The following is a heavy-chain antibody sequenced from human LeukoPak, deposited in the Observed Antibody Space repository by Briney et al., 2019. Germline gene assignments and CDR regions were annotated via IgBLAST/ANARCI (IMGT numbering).Heavy chain of an antibody. Sequence: SETLSLTCTVSGGSISSHYWSWIRQPPGKGLEWIGYIYYSGSTNYNPSLKSRVTISVDTSKNQFSLRLSSVTAADTAVYYCARAAPSFGYWGQGTLVTVSS. CDR2: IYYSGST. V-gene: IGHV4-59*11. J-gene: IGHJ4*02. CDR3: ARAAPSFGY. CDR1: GGSISSHY.